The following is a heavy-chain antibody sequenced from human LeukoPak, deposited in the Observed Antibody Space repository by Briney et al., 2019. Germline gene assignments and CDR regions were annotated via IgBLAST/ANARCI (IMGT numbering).Heavy chain of an antibody. D-gene: IGHD5-12*01. J-gene: IGHJ6*02. Sequence: SQTLSLTCVISGDSVSTNSAAWNWIRQSPSRGLEWLGSTYYRSTWYNNYAASVRSRITINTDTSKNQSSLHLNSVTPEDTAVYYCTRDLGGYETYYYYGMDVWGQGTTVTVSS. V-gene: IGHV6-1*01. CDR1: GDSVSTNSAA. CDR2: TYYRSTWYN. CDR3: TRDLGGYETYYYYGMDV.